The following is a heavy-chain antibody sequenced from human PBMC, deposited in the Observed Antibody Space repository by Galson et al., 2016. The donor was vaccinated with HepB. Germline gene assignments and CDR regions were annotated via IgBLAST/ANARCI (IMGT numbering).Heavy chain of an antibody. V-gene: IGHV4-61*03. J-gene: IGHJ4*02. Sequence: SETLSLTCTVSGGSVSSGNYYWSWIRQPPEKGLEWIGYIYYSGTTNYNPSLKSRVTISVDTSMNHFSLRLSSVAAADTAVYYCARGTSSWYHYFDYWGQGTLVTVSS. D-gene: IGHD6-13*01. CDR1: GGSVSSGNYY. CDR3: ARGTSSWYHYFDY. CDR2: IYYSGTT.